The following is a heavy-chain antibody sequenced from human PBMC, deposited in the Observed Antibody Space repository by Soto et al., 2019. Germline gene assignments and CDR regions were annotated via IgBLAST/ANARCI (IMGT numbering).Heavy chain of an antibody. J-gene: IGHJ4*02. CDR2: IYYSGST. V-gene: IGHV4-39*02. CDR1: DGSSINSSYY. D-gene: IGHD6-6*01. CDR3: TRDRPGPQHYFAY. Sequence: SQTISLTSTVADGSSINSSYYCGMINQPPGKGLEWIGSIYYSGSTYYNPSLKSRVTISVDTSKNQFSLKLSSVTAEDTAVYYCTRDRPGPQHYFAYWVQGTMVTVSS.